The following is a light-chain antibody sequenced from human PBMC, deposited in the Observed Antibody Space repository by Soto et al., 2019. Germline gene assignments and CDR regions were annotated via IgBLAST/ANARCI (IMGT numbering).Light chain of an antibody. J-gene: IGKJ1*01. CDR2: IAS. CDR3: QPYGTAPWT. Sequence: EIVLTQSPGTLSLFAGERATLSCRATHSITSNYLAWYQQKPGQAPRLLIYIASRRATGIPDRISGSGSGTDFTLTISRRESEDSAVYYCQPYGTAPWTFGQGTKVEIK. V-gene: IGKV3-20*01. CDR1: HSITSNY.